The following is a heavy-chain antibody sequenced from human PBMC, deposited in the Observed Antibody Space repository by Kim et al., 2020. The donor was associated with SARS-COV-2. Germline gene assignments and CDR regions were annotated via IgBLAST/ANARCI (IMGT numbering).Heavy chain of an antibody. V-gene: IGHV1-24*01. CDR1: GYTFTDLS. Sequence: ASVKVSCKVSGYTFTDLSIHWVRQAPGKGLEWMGGFDPEDGETIYAQKFQGRVTMTADTSTDTAYMELSSLRSEDTAVYYCATGRVAGPPAWFDPWGQGTLVTVSS. CDR2: FDPEDGET. D-gene: IGHD2-15*01. CDR3: ATGRVAGPPAWFDP. J-gene: IGHJ5*02.